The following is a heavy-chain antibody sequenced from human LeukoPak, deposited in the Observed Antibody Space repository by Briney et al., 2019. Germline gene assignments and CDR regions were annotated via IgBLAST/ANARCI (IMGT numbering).Heavy chain of an antibody. CDR2: ISSSSSYI. J-gene: IGHJ4*02. Sequence: GGSLRLSCAASGFTFSSYSMNWVRQAPGKGLEWVSSISSSSSYIYYADSVKGRFTISRDNAKNSLYLQMNSLRAEDTAVYYCAGLYCSSTSCYIGYDYWGQGTLVTASS. CDR3: AGLYCSSTSCYIGYDY. CDR1: GFTFSSYS. V-gene: IGHV3-21*01. D-gene: IGHD2-2*02.